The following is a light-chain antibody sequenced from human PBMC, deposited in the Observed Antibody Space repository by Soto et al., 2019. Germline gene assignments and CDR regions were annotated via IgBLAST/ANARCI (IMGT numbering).Light chain of an antibody. CDR3: QQSYNSPPT. Sequence: DIQMTQSPSSLSASVGDRVTITCRASESIRTYLNWYQQKPGKAPKLLIYAASTLQSGIPSRFSGSGSGTDFIFAITSLQPEDFATYFCQQSYNSPPTFGQGTKVEI. V-gene: IGKV1-39*01. J-gene: IGKJ1*01. CDR2: AAS. CDR1: ESIRTY.